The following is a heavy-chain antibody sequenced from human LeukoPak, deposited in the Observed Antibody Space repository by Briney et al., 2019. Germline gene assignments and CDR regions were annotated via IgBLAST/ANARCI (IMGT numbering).Heavy chain of an antibody. CDR3: ARERPSISSGWYQDAFDV. J-gene: IGHJ3*01. CDR2: IYYSGST. CDR1: GGSISSSSYY. V-gene: IGHV4-39*07. D-gene: IGHD6-19*01. Sequence: SETLSLTCTVSGGSISSSSYYWGWIRQPPGKGLEWIGSIYYSGSTYYNPSLKSRVTISVDTSKNHFSLKLSSVTAADTAVYYCARERPSISSGWYQDAFDVWGQGTMVTVSS.